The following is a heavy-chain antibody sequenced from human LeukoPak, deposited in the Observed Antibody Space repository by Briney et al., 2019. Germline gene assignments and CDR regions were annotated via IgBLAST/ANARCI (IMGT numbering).Heavy chain of an antibody. CDR2: ISGSGGST. D-gene: IGHD2-2*01. Sequence: GGSLRLSCAASGFTFSSYAMSWVRQAPGKGLEWVSAISGSGGSTYYADSVKGRFTISRDNAKNSLYLQMNSLRAEDTAVYYCARDPPPIVVVPAASQGGYWGQGTLVTVSS. CDR3: ARDPPPIVVVPAASQGGY. V-gene: IGHV3-23*01. J-gene: IGHJ4*02. CDR1: GFTFSSYA.